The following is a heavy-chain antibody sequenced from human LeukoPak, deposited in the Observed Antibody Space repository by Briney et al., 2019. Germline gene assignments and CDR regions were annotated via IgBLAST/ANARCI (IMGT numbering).Heavy chain of an antibody. CDR1: GGSISSSSYY. CDR2: IYYSGST. J-gene: IGHJ4*02. Sequence: PSETLSLTCTVSGGSISSSSYYWGWIRQPPGKGLEWIGSIYYSGSTYYNPSLRSRVTISVDTSKNQFSLKLSSVTAADTAVYYCARDYYDSSGYGRLSGFDYWGQGTLVTVSS. D-gene: IGHD3-22*01. V-gene: IGHV4-39*07. CDR3: ARDYYDSSGYGRLSGFDY.